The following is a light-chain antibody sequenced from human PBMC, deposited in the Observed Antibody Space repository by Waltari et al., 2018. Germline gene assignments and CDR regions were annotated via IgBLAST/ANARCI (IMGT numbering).Light chain of an antibody. J-gene: IGLJ2*01. CDR2: DVN. CDR3: SSYISSDIPVV. V-gene: IGLV2-14*03. Sequence: QSSLTQPASVSGSPGPQLIISCTDTSLAIRGFNFVSWYHKNPGKAPKLISYDVNTRPSGVSNRVSGAKSGDTASLTISGLQAEDEADYYCSSYISSDIPVVFGGGTKLTVL. CDR1: SLAIRGFNF.